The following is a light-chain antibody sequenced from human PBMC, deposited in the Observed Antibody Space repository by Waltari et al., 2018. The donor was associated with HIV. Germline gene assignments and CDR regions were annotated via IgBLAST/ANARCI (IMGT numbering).Light chain of an antibody. Sequence: SYVVTQTPSVSVAPGQTARITCAGDDIGSESVHWYQQKPGQAPVLVVYDDRDRPSGIPARVTGSNSGNTATLTITRVEAGDEADYYCQVWESGGDIVFFGGWTKLTVL. CDR2: DDR. J-gene: IGLJ2*01. V-gene: IGLV3-21*02. CDR1: DIGSES. CDR3: QVWESGGDIVF.